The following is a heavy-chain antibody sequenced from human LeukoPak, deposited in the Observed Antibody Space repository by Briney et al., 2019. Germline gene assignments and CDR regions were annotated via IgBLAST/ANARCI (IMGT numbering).Heavy chain of an antibody. CDR3: ARRRDLYSGSYYPFDY. J-gene: IGHJ4*02. CDR1: GYSFTRYW. Sequence: GESLKISCKGSGYSFTRYWIGWVRQMPGKGLECMGIIYPADSDTRYSPSFQGQVTISADKSINTAYLQWSSLKASDTAMYYCARRRDLYSGSYYPFDYWGQGTLVTVSS. V-gene: IGHV5-51*01. D-gene: IGHD1-26*01. CDR2: IYPADSDT.